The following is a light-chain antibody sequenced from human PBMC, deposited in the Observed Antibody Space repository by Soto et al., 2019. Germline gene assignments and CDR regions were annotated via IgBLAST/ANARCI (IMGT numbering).Light chain of an antibody. Sequence: IVMTQSPATLSVSPGERATLSCRASQTIYSNVAWYQQRPGQAPRLLIYRASTRATGIPARFSGSGSGTEFTLTIRSLQSEDFTVYSCLQYHNLWAFGQGTKVEIK. CDR2: RAS. J-gene: IGKJ1*01. CDR3: LQYHNLWA. CDR1: QTIYSN. V-gene: IGKV3-15*01.